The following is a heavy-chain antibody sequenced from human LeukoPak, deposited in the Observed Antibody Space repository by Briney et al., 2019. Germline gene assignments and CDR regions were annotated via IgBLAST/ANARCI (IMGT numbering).Heavy chain of an antibody. J-gene: IGHJ5*01. CDR3: ARGRGASYSSSWYDF. Sequence: PGRSLRLSCAASGFTFSNYAMHRVRQAPGKGLEWVAVISYDGSKKHYADSVKGPFTISRDNSKNTLYLQMNSLNTEDTAVYYCARGRGASYSSSWYDFWGQGTLVTVSS. CDR1: GFTFSNYA. V-gene: IGHV3-30*04. D-gene: IGHD6-13*01. CDR2: ISYDGSKK.